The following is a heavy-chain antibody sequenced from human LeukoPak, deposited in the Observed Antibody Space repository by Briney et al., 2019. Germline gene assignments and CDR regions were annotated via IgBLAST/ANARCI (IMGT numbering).Heavy chain of an antibody. CDR3: ARDGYYDSSGCYRTLPFDY. CDR2: IYHSGST. J-gene: IGHJ4*02. D-gene: IGHD3-22*01. CDR1: GSSISSGYH. Sequence: KPSETLSLTSAVSGSSISSGYHWGWIRQPPGKGRGWIVSIYHSGSTYYHPSLKSRVTISVDTSKNQFSLKLSSVTAADTAVYYCARDGYYDSSGCYRTLPFDYWGQGTLVTVPS. V-gene: IGHV4-38-2*02.